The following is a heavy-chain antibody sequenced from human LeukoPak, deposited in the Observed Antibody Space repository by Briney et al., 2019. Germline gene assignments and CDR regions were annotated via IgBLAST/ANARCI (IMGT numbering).Heavy chain of an antibody. V-gene: IGHV1-2*02. CDR2: INPNSGGT. J-gene: IGHJ4*02. D-gene: IGHD2-2*01. CDR3: ARGRRGSTSCYGF. CDR1: GYTFTGYH. Sequence: AASVKVSCKASGYTFTGYHMHWVRQAPGQGLEWMGWINPNSGGTNYAQKFQGRVTMTRDTSISTAYMELSRLRSDDTAVYYCARGRRGSTSCYGFWGQGTLVTVSS.